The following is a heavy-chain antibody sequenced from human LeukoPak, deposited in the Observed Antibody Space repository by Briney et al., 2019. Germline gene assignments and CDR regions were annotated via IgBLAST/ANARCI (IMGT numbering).Heavy chain of an antibody. J-gene: IGHJ4*02. CDR1: GGSFSSGDYY. Sequence: SETLSLTCTVSGGSFSSGDYYRSWIRQPPGKGLEWIGYIYYSGGAYYNPSLKSRLTMSVDTSKNQFSLKLSSVIVEDTAVYYCARGGGQYNILTGYPYYFDYWGQGTLVTVSS. CDR2: IYYSGGA. CDR3: ARGGGQYNILTGYPYYFDY. D-gene: IGHD3-9*01. V-gene: IGHV4-30-4*01.